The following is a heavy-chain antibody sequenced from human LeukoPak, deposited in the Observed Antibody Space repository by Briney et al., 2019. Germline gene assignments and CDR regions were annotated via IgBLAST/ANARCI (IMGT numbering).Heavy chain of an antibody. Sequence: PSDTLSLTCTVSGGSISRYYWSWIRQPPGKGLEWIGYNYYSGSTNYNPSLKSRVTISLDTSKNQFSLKLSSVTAADTAVYYCARSGYSLWTKSRWFDPWGQGTLVTVSS. J-gene: IGHJ5*02. D-gene: IGHD3/OR15-3a*01. CDR1: GGSISRYY. V-gene: IGHV4-59*07. CDR3: ARSGYSLWTKSRWFDP. CDR2: NYYSGST.